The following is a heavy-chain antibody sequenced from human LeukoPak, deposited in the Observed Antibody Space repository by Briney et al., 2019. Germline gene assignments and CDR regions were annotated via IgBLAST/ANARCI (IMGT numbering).Heavy chain of an antibody. CDR2: IRYDGSNK. D-gene: IGHD3-22*01. Sequence: GGSLRLSCAASGFTFSSYGMHWVRQAPGKGLEWVAFIRYDGSNKYYADSVKGRFTISRDNSKSTLYLQMNNLRPEDTAVYNCAKDQSPGHYYDSSGYFDYWGQGTLVTVSS. CDR3: AKDQSPGHYYDSSGYFDY. V-gene: IGHV3-30*02. J-gene: IGHJ4*02. CDR1: GFTFSSYG.